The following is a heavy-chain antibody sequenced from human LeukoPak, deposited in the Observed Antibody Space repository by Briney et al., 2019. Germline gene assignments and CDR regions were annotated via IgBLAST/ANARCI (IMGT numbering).Heavy chain of an antibody. Sequence: GGSLRLSCAASRFTFSSYWMSWVRQAPGEGLEWVANIKQDGSEKYYVDSVKGRFTISRDNAKNSLYLQLNSLRAEDTAVYYCARARGGYDFDYWGQGTLVTVSS. CDR3: ARARGGYDFDY. D-gene: IGHD5-12*01. CDR2: IKQDGSEK. V-gene: IGHV3-7*03. J-gene: IGHJ4*02. CDR1: RFTFSSYW.